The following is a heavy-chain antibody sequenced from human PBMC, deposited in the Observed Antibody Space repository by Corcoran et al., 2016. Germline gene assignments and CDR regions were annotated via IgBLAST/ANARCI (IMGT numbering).Heavy chain of an antibody. CDR2: IYPGDSDT. Sequence: EVQLVQSGAEVKKPGESLKISCKVSGYNFTSYWIGWVRQMPGKGLEWMGIIYPGDSDTRYSPYFQGQVTISADKSISTAYLQWSSMKASDTAMYYCARPPLDYDSSGSLDYWGQGTLVTVSS. CDR3: ARPPLDYDSSGSLDY. V-gene: IGHV5-51*01. D-gene: IGHD3-22*01. CDR1: GYNFTSYW. J-gene: IGHJ4*02.